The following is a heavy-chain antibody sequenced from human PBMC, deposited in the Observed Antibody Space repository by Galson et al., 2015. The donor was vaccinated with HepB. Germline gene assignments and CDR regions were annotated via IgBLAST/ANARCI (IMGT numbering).Heavy chain of an antibody. J-gene: IGHJ6*02. CDR1: GFTFDDYG. CDR3: AREGYYYDSSGYGRDYYYYGMDV. V-gene: IGHV3-20*04. D-gene: IGHD3-22*01. CDR2: INWNGGST. Sequence: SLRLSCAASGFTFDDYGMSWVRQAPGKGLEWVSGINWNGGSTGYADSVKGRFTISRDNAKNSLYLQMNSLRAEDTALYYCAREGYYYDSSGYGRDYYYYGMDVWGQGTTVTVSS.